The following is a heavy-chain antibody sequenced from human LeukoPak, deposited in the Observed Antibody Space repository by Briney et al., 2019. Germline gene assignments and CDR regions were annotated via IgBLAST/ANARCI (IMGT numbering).Heavy chain of an antibody. D-gene: IGHD5-12*01. CDR1: GFTFSSYG. CDR2: ISYDGSNK. J-gene: IGHJ5*02. Sequence: GGPLSLSCAASGFTFSSYGMHWVRQAPGKGLEWVAVISYDGSNKYYADSVKGRFTNSRDNSKNTLYLQMNSLRAEDTAVYYCAKVIMSGYELGGFDPRGQGTLVTVSS. CDR3: AKVIMSGYELGGFDP. V-gene: IGHV3-30*18.